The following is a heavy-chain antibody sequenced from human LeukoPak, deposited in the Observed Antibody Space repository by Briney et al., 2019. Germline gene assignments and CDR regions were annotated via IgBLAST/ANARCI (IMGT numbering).Heavy chain of an antibody. CDR3: ALDFALFF. CDR1: GFTFSKLW. CDR2: LDPAGSDT. J-gene: IGHJ4*02. V-gene: IGHV3-7*01. Sequence: PGGSLRLSCAASGFTFSKLWMSWVRQAPGKGLEWVANLDPAGSDTFYVDSVKGRFTISRDNTKNSLFLHMNNLRADDSAVYYCALDFALFFWGQGSLVSVSS.